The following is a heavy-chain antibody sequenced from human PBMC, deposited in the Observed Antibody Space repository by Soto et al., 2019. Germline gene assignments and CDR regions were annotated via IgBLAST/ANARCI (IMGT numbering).Heavy chain of an antibody. D-gene: IGHD2-21*02. CDR1: GYPFTDYF. Sequence: ASVKVSCKTSGYPFTDYFIHWVRQAPGQGLEWMGIISLYHHSTSYAQKFQGRLTVTADTSTTTVYMDLSSLASEDSAVYWCARELYSCGGDCPYYIDYWGQGTLVTVSS. J-gene: IGHJ4*02. V-gene: IGHV1-46*01. CDR3: ARELYSCGGDCPYYIDY. CDR2: ISLYHHST.